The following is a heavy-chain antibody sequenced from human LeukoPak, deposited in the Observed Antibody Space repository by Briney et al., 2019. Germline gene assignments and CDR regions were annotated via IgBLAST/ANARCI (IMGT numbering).Heavy chain of an antibody. CDR1: GFTFRSYW. Sequence: GGSLRLSCAASGFTFRSYWISWVRQAPGKGLEWVANINQGGSVKYYVDSVKGRFTISRDDAKNSLYVQMNSLRDEGTAVYYCARVGYSGWNLEYWGQGTLVTVSS. V-gene: IGHV3-7*01. CDR2: INQGGSVK. J-gene: IGHJ4*02. D-gene: IGHD5-12*01. CDR3: ARVGYSGWNLEY.